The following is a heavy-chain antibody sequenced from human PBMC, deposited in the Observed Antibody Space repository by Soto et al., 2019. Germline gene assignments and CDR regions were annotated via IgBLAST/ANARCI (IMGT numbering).Heavy chain of an antibody. CDR2: IIPVFGTA. Sequence: SVKVSCKASGGTFSSSAISWVRQAPGQGLEWMGAIIPVFGTAHYAQKFQGRVTITADKPTSTAYMELSSLRSEDTAVYYCARDRLELRSDAFDIWGQGTMVTVSS. V-gene: IGHV1-69*06. CDR1: GGTFSSSA. J-gene: IGHJ3*02. CDR3: ARDRLELRSDAFDI. D-gene: IGHD4-17*01.